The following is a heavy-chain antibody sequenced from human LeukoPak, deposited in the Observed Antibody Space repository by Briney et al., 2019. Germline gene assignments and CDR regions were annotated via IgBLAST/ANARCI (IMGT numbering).Heavy chain of an antibody. CDR3: ARGGAAAGLHFDY. CDR2: IYYSGST. D-gene: IGHD6-13*01. Sequence: SESLSLTCTVSVGSLSRYYWSWIRQPPGKGLEWIGYIYYSGSTNYNPSLKSRVTISVDTSKNQFSLKLSSVTAADTAVYYCARGGAAAGLHFDYWGQGTLVTVSS. V-gene: IGHV4-59*01. J-gene: IGHJ4*02. CDR1: VGSLSRYY.